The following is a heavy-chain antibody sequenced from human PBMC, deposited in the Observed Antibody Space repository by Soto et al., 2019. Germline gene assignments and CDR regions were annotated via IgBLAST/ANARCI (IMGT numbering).Heavy chain of an antibody. CDR3: ARAHSDTHFPHDY. D-gene: IGHD2-15*01. V-gene: IGHV4-38-2*01. J-gene: IGHJ4*02. CDR1: GYSISSGYF. Sequence: SETLSLTCAVSGYSISSGYFWGWIRQPPGKGLEWIGRIYHSGSTYYNPSLKSRFTISVDTAKNQCSLSLSSVTATDTAVYYCARAHSDTHFPHDYWGQGTLVTVSS. CDR2: IYHSGST.